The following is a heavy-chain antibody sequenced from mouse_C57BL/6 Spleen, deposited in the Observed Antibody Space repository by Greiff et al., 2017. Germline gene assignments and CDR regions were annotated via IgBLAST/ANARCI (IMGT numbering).Heavy chain of an antibody. CDR1: GYTFTSYW. CDR2: IHPNSGST. J-gene: IGHJ1*03. CDR3: ARLDSSGSYWYFDV. V-gene: IGHV1-64*01. Sequence: QVQLQQPGAELVKPGASVKLSCKASGYTFTSYWMHWVKQRPGQGLEWIGMIHPNSGSTNYNEKFKSKATLTVDKSSSTAYMQLSSLTSEDSAVYYCARLDSSGSYWYFDVWGTGTTVTVSS. D-gene: IGHD3-2*02.